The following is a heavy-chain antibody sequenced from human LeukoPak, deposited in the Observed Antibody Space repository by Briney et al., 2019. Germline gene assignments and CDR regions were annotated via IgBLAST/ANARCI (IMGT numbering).Heavy chain of an antibody. V-gene: IGHV1-2*02. CDR1: GYTFTGYY. D-gene: IGHD6-19*01. J-gene: IGHJ4*02. Sequence: GASVKVSCKASGYTFTGYYMHWVRQAPGQGLEWMGWINSNSGGTNYAQKFQGRVTMTRDTSISTAYMELSRLRSDDTAVYYCARLGYSSGWYNGYWGQGTLVTVSS. CDR3: ARLGYSSGWYNGY. CDR2: INSNSGGT.